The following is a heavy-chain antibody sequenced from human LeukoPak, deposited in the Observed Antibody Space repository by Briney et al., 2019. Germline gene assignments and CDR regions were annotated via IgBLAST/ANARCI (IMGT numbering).Heavy chain of an antibody. V-gene: IGHV4-59*01. CDR1: GGSISSYY. D-gene: IGHD3-10*01. CDR3: ARGAREVRRYGMDV. J-gene: IGHJ6*04. Sequence: SETLSLTCTVSGGSISSYYWSWIRQPPGKGLEWIGYIYYSGSTNYNPSLKSRVTISVDTSKNQFSLKLSSVTAADTAVYYCARGAREVRRYGMDVWGKGTTVTVSS. CDR2: IYYSGST.